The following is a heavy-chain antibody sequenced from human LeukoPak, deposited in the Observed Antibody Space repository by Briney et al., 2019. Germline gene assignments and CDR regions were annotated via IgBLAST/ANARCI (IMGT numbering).Heavy chain of an antibody. CDR1: XY. CDR3: ASGYYFGDFDY. D-gene: IGHD3-3*01. V-gene: IGHV1-2*02. Sequence: XYMHWVRQAPGQGLEWMGWINPNSGGTNYAQKFQGRVTMTRDTSISTAYMELSRLRSDDTAVYYCASGYYFGDFDYWGQGTLVTVSS. J-gene: IGHJ4*02. CDR2: INPNSGGT.